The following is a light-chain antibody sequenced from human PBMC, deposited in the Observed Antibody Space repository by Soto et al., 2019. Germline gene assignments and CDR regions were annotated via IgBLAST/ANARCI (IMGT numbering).Light chain of an antibody. V-gene: IGLV2-18*02. Sequence: QSVLTQPPSVSGSPGQSVTISCTGTSSDVGSFHRVSWYQQPPGTAPKLMIFEVSNRPSGVPDRFSGSKSGNTASLTISGLQSEDEADYYCSSYTSTRTVVFGGGTKL. CDR3: SSYTSTRTVV. CDR1: SSDVGSFHR. CDR2: EVS. J-gene: IGLJ2*01.